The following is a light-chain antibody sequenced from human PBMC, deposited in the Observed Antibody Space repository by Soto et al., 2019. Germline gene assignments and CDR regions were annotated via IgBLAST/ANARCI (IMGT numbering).Light chain of an antibody. V-gene: IGLV1-40*01. Sequence: QSVLTQPPSVSGAPGQRVTISCTGSSSKIGAGYDVHWYQQLPGTAPKLLIYGNSNRPSGVPDRFSGSKSGTSASLAITGLQAEDEADYYCQSYDSSRLGVFGGGTKRTVL. J-gene: IGLJ2*01. CDR1: SSKIGAGYD. CDR3: QSYDSSRLGV. CDR2: GNS.